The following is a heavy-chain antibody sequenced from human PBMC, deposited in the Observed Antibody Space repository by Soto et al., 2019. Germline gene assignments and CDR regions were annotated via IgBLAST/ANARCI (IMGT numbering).Heavy chain of an antibody. CDR3: ARQPYCSSTSCYPFSNCFDP. CDR1: GGSISSSSYY. Sequence: QLQLQESGPGLVKPSETLSLTCTVSGGSISSSSYYWGWIRQPPGKGLEWIGSIYYSGSTYYNPSLTSLVTMSVDTSKNQFSLKLSSVTAADPAVYYCARQPYCSSTSCYPFSNCFDPWGQGTLVTVSS. CDR2: IYYSGST. D-gene: IGHD2-2*01. J-gene: IGHJ5*02. V-gene: IGHV4-39*01.